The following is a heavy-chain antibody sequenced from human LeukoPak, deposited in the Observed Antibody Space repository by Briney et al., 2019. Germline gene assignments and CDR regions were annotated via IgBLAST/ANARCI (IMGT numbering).Heavy chain of an antibody. CDR2: INPSGGST. CDR3: ASSYYDSSGYRPLGNAFDI. V-gene: IGHV1-46*01. J-gene: IGHJ3*02. D-gene: IGHD3-22*01. CDR1: GYTFTGYY. Sequence: ASVKVSCKASGYTFTGYYMHWVRQAPGQGLEWMGIINPSGGSTSYAQKFQGRVTMTRDMSTSTVYMELSSLRSEDTAVYYCASSYYDSSGYRPLGNAFDIWGQGTMVTVSS.